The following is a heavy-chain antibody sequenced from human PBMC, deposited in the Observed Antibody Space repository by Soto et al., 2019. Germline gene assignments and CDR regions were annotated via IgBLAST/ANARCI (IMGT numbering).Heavy chain of an antibody. D-gene: IGHD3-10*01. Sequence: QVQLQESGPGLVKPSQTLSLTCTVSGGSISSGGYYWSWIRQHPGKGLEWIGNIYYSGSTYYNPSLTGRVSVSVDTSKNQCSLKLSSLTAADTAVYYCARVNCSGSGCYSKWFDYWGQGTLVTVSS. CDR2: IYYSGST. V-gene: IGHV4-31*03. CDR1: GGSISSGGYY. CDR3: ARVNCSGSGCYSKWFDY. J-gene: IGHJ4*02.